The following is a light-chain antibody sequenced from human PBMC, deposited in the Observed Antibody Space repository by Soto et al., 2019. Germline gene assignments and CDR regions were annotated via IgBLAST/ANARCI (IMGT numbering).Light chain of an antibody. Sequence: QSVLTQPPSVSAAPGQKVTISCSGSSSNIGNNYVSWYQQLPGATPKLLIDDNDKRPSVIPDRLSGSKSGTSATLGITGPQTGDEADYFCGTWDSSLSVVVFGGGTKLTVL. CDR2: DND. J-gene: IGLJ2*01. V-gene: IGLV1-51*01. CDR1: SSNIGNNY. CDR3: GTWDSSLSVVV.